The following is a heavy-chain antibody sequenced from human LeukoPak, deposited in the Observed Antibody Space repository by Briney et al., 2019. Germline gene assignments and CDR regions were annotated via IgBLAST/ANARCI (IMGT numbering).Heavy chain of an antibody. Sequence: SETLSLTCTVSGASISSSRSFWGWIRQPPGKGLEWIVSISSGGNTYYNPSLNSRVSISIDTSKNQFTLRLSSETAADTAFYFCARTQLGSSAGYVDYWGQGILVAVSS. V-gene: IGHV4-39*01. D-gene: IGHD3-9*01. CDR3: ARTQLGSSAGYVDY. CDR1: GASISSSRSF. CDR2: ISSGGNT. J-gene: IGHJ4*02.